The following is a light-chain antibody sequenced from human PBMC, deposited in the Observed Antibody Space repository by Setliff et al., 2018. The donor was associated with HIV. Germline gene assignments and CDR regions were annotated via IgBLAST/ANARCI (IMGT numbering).Light chain of an antibody. J-gene: IGLJ1*01. CDR1: SSDVGFFNY. V-gene: IGLV2-11*01. Sequence: QSALTQPRSVSGSRGQSVTISCTGTSSDVGFFNYVSWYQQHPGKAPKLMIYEVNKRPSGVPDRFSGSKSGNTASLTISGLQAEDETDYYCCSYAGNFLHVFGTGTKVTV. CDR3: CSYAGNFLHV. CDR2: EVN.